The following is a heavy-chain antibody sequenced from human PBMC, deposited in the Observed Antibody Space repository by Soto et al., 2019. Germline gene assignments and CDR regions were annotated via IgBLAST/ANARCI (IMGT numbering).Heavy chain of an antibody. Sequence: QVQLVESGGGLVKPGGSLRLACAASGFTFRDFHMIWVRQAPGKGLEWISYIYRGGSTVSYADSVQGRCTISRDNATNSLSLQLDSLRVEDTAVYYCAKRIVGTTGHAFDVWGPGTTVTISS. V-gene: IGHV3-11*01. J-gene: IGHJ6*02. D-gene: IGHD1-26*01. CDR3: AKRIVGTTGHAFDV. CDR1: GFTFRDFH. CDR2: IYRGGSTV.